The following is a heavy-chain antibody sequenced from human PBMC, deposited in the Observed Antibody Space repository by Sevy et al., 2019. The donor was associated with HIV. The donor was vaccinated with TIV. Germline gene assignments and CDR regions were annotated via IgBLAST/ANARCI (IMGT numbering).Heavy chain of an antibody. Sequence: GGSLRLSCAASGFTFSTYTMNWVRQAPGKGLEWVSSISFSSNYIYYADSVEGRFTISRDNAKKSLFLQMNSLRAEDTAVYYCARPYGSGSWEAFDIWGQGTMVTVSS. CDR3: ARPYGSGSWEAFDI. CDR1: GFTFSTYT. CDR2: ISFSSNYI. J-gene: IGHJ3*02. V-gene: IGHV3-21*01. D-gene: IGHD3-10*01.